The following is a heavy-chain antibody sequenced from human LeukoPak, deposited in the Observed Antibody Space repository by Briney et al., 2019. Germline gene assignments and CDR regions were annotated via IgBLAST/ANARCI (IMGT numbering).Heavy chain of an antibody. CDR3: ARDGYFDF. J-gene: IGHJ4*02. Sequence: GASVKVSCKASGYTFSTYGIAWGRQAPGQGLEWMGWISGYNGNTNYAQKFQGRVTMTTDTTTTTAYMELRSLRSDDTAVYYCARDGYFDFWGQGTLVTVSS. CDR1: GYTFSTYG. CDR2: ISGYNGNT. V-gene: IGHV1-18*01.